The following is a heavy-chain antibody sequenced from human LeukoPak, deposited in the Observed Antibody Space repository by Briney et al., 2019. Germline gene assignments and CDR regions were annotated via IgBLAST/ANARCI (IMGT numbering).Heavy chain of an antibody. V-gene: IGHV4-59*08. J-gene: IGHJ4*02. Sequence: SETLSLTCTVSGGSISSYYWSWIRQPPGKGLEWIGYIYYSGSTNYNPSLKSRVTISVDTSKNQFSLKLSSVTAADTAVYYCARQQHYGDSYFDYWGQGTLVTVSS. CDR3: ARQQHYGDSYFDY. D-gene: IGHD4-17*01. CDR1: GGSISSYY. CDR2: IYYSGST.